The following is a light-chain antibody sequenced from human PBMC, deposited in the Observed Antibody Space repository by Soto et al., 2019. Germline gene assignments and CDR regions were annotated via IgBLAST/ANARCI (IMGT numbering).Light chain of an antibody. CDR3: QQYNHWPLYT. V-gene: IGKV3-15*01. Sequence: EVVMTQSPATLSVSPGERATLSCRASQSVSRILAWYQQRPGRAPRLLIYDASTRATNIPTRFSGSGSGTEFTLTISSLQSDDFAVYYCQQYNHWPLYTFGQGTKLEIK. J-gene: IGKJ2*01. CDR1: QSVSRI. CDR2: DAS.